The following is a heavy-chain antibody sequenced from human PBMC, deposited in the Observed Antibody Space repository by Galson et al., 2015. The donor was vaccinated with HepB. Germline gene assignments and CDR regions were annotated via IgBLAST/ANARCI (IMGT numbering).Heavy chain of an antibody. V-gene: IGHV1-18*01. D-gene: IGHD2-2*01. J-gene: IGHJ6*03. Sequence: SVKVSCKASGYTFTSYGISWVRQAPGQGLEWMGWISAYNGNTNYAQKLQGRVTMTTDTSKSTAYMELRSLRSDDTAVYYCASGVGCSSTSCYGWRYYMDVWGKGTTVTVSS. CDR2: ISAYNGNT. CDR3: ASGVGCSSTSCYGWRYYMDV. CDR1: GYTFTSYG.